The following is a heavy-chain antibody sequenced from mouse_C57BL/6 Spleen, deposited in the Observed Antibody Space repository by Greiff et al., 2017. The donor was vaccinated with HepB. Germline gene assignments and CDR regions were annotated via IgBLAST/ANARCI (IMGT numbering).Heavy chain of an antibody. Sequence: EVQLVESGGGLVQPGGSLSLSCAASGFTFTDYYMSWVRQPPGKALEWLGFIRNKANGYTTEYSASVKGRFTISRDTSQSILYLQMNALRAEDSPTYYCARYIPTTVVPHWYVDVWGTGTTVTVSS. CDR2: IRNKANGYTT. V-gene: IGHV7-3*01. CDR1: GFTFTDYY. CDR3: ARYIPTTVVPHWYVDV. J-gene: IGHJ1*03. D-gene: IGHD1-1*01.